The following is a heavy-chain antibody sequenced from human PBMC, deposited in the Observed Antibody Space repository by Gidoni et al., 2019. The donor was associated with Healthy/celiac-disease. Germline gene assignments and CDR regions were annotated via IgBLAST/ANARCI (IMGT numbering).Heavy chain of an antibody. J-gene: IGHJ4*02. Sequence: QVQLQESGPGLVKPSQTLSLTCTVSGGSISSGGYYWSWIRQHPGKGLEWIGYIYYSGSTYYNPSLKSRVTISVDTSKNQFSLKLSSVTAADTAVYYCAREAYCGGDCYSGGFDYWGQGTLVTVSS. CDR3: AREAYCGGDCYSGGFDY. CDR2: IYYSGST. V-gene: IGHV4-31*03. D-gene: IGHD2-21*02. CDR1: GGSISSGGYY.